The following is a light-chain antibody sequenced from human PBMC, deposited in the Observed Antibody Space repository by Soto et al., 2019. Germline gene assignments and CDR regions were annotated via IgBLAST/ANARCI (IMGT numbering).Light chain of an antibody. CDR3: QQYGSSPIM. CDR1: QSLSSGY. J-gene: IGKJ5*01. V-gene: IGKV3-20*01. CDR2: GAS. Sequence: EIVLTQSPGTLSLSPGERATLSCRASQSLSSGYLAWYQQKPGQAPRVLIYGASSRATGIPDRFSGSGSGTDFTLTISRREPEDFAVYYCQQYGSSPIMFGQGTRLEIK.